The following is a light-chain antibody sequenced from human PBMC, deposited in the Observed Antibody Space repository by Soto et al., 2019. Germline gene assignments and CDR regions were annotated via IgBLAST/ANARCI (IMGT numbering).Light chain of an antibody. V-gene: IGLV2-14*01. J-gene: IGLJ3*02. CDR3: SSYTSSSTRV. CDR2: EVS. CDR1: SSDVGRYNY. Sequence: QSALTQPASVSGSPGQSITISCTGTSSDVGRYNYVSWYQQHPGKAPKLMIYEVSNRPSGVSNRFSGSKSGNTAPLTISGLQAEDEADYYCSSYTSSSTRVFGGGTKLTVL.